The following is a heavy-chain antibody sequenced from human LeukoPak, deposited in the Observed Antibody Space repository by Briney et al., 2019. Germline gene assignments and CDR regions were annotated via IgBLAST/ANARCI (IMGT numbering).Heavy chain of an antibody. D-gene: IGHD3-22*01. Sequence: SQTLSLTCAISGDSLSSNSAAWNWIRQSPSRGLEWLGRTYYRSKWYNDYAESVKSQITINPYTSKNQFSLQLNPVTPEDTAVYYCAREQYYYDSKYYFDYWGQGTLVTVSS. CDR2: TYYRSKWYN. J-gene: IGHJ4*02. CDR3: AREQYYYDSKYYFDY. CDR1: GDSLSSNSAA. V-gene: IGHV6-1*01.